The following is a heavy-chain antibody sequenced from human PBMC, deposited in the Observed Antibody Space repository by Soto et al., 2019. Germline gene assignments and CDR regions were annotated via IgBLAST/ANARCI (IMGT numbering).Heavy chain of an antibody. Sequence: SETLSLTCTVSGDSITSGVHYWSWIRQLPGKGLEWIGYIFYSGPTYYNPSLKSRVIISVDRSKNQFSLKLSSVTAADTAVYYCGGPNWFAPGGQGTLVTVSS. V-gene: IGHV4-30-4*08. CDR2: IFYSGPT. J-gene: IGHJ5*02. CDR3: GGPNWFAP. CDR1: GDSITSGVHY.